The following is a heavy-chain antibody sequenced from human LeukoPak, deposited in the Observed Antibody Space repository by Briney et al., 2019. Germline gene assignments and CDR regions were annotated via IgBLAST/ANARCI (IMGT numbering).Heavy chain of an antibody. D-gene: IGHD3-22*01. J-gene: IGHJ4*02. CDR2: ISGSGGST. V-gene: IGHV3-23*01. CDR1: GFTFGSYA. CDR3: AKVVVITFGEFDY. Sequence: PGGSLRLSCAASGFTFGSYAMSWVRQAPGKGLEWVSAISGSGGSTYYADSVKGRFTISRDNSKNTLYLQMNSLRAEDTAVYYCAKVVVITFGEFDYWGQGTLVTVSS.